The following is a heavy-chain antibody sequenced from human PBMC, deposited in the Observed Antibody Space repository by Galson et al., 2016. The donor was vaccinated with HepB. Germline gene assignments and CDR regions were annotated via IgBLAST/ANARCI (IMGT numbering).Heavy chain of an antibody. J-gene: IGHJ3*01. V-gene: IGHV4-4*02. CDR3: ARREMITRVDAFDF. CDR1: GDSISTLNW. Sequence: ETLSLTCAVSGDSISTLNWWSWVRQPPGKGLEWIGDIYHSGSTNYNSSLKSRVTVSIDKSKNHFSLNLASVTAADTAVYYCARREMITRVDAFDFWGQGTMVTVSS. D-gene: IGHD1-20*01. CDR2: IYHSGST.